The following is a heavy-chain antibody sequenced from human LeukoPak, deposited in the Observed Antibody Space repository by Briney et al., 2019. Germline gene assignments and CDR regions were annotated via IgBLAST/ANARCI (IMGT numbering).Heavy chain of an antibody. CDR3: ARDSSTFDI. V-gene: IGHV3-23*01. J-gene: IGHJ3*02. Sequence: GRSLRLSCAASGFTFSTYAMSCVRQAPGKGLEWVSAISGSGGSTYYADSMKGRFTIYRDNSKNTLYVQMNSLRAEDTAIYCCARDSSTFDIWGQGTMVTVSS. D-gene: IGHD2/OR15-2a*01. CDR1: GFTFSTYA. CDR2: ISGSGGST.